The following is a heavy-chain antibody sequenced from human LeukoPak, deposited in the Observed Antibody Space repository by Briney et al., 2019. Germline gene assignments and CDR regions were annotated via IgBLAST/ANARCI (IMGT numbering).Heavy chain of an antibody. CDR2: INSDGSST. Sequence: GGSLRLSCAASGFTFSSYWMHWVRQAPGKGLVWVSRINSDGSSTSYADFVKGRFTISRDNAKNTLYLQMNSLRAEDTAVYYCARIYSGYEHYYMDVWGKGTTVTISS. V-gene: IGHV3-74*01. CDR1: GFTFSSYW. D-gene: IGHD5-12*01. J-gene: IGHJ6*03. CDR3: ARIYSGYEHYYMDV.